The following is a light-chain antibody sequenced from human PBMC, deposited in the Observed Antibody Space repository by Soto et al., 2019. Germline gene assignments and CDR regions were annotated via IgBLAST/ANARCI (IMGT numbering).Light chain of an antibody. V-gene: IGLV2-8*01. CDR3: RSYAGSDMFV. J-gene: IGLJ1*01. CDR1: SSDVGSHPL. CDR2: EVR. Sequence: QSALTQPASVSGSPGQSITISCAGTSSDVGSHPLVSWYQQHPGAAPKLIIYEVRERPSGVPDRFSGSKSGNTASLTVSGLQAEDEADYYCRSYAGSDMFVFGTGTKLTVL.